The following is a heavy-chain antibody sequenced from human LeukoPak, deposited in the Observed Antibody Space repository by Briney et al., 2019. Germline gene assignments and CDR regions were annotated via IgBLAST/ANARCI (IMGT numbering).Heavy chain of an antibody. D-gene: IGHD5-18*01. J-gene: IGHJ5*02. CDR3: ARHVGYGHNWFDP. CDR1: GGSISSYY. V-gene: IGHV4-59*08. CDR2: IYYSGST. Sequence: PSETLSLTCTVSGGSISSYYWSWIRQPPGKGLEWIGYIYYSGSTNYNPSLKSRVTIAVDTSKNQFSLKLRSLTAADTAVYYCARHVGYGHNWFDPWGQGTLVTVSS.